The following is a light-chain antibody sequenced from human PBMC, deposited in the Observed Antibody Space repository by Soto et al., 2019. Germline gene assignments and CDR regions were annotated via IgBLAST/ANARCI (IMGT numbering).Light chain of an antibody. V-gene: IGLV2-14*01. CDR3: NSHTPSTTRI. CDR2: EVT. J-gene: IGLJ1*01. Sequence: QSALTQPASVSGSSGQSITISCTGTSSDVAGYNHVSWYQHHPGKAPKLMIYEVTKRPSGVSNRFSGSKSGDTASLTISGLQAEDEADYYCNSHTPSTTRIFGTGTKLTVL. CDR1: SSDVAGYNH.